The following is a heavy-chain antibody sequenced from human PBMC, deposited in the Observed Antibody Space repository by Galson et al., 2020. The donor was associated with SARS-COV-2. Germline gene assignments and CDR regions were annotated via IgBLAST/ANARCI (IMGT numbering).Heavy chain of an antibody. CDR3: AKERGNDYGDQLDF. CDR1: GFTFSRSA. CDR2: LSGGGGST. V-gene: IGHV3-23*01. D-gene: IGHD4-17*01. Sequence: GGSLRLSCAASGFTFSRSAMAWVRQAPGKGLEWVSGLSGGGGSTYYADSVKGRFTISRDISQNTVYLQMSSLRAEDTAVYYCAKERGNDYGDQLDFWGQGTQVTVSS. J-gene: IGHJ4*02.